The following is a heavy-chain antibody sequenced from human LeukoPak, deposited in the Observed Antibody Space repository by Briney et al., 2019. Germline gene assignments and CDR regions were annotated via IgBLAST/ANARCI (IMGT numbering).Heavy chain of an antibody. CDR1: GFTFSNYG. CDR3: AKDPDHYGGILYYFDY. V-gene: IGHV3-30*02. Sequence: PGGSLRLSCAASGFTFSNYGMHWVRQAPGKGLEWVAFIRYDGSNKYYGDSVKGRFTISRDNSKNTLYLQMNSLRAEDTAVYYCAKDPDHYGGILYYFDYWGQGTLVTVSS. J-gene: IGHJ4*02. CDR2: IRYDGSNK. D-gene: IGHD4-23*01.